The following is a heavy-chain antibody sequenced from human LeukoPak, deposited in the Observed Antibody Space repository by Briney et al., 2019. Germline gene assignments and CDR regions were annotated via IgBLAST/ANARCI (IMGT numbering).Heavy chain of an antibody. CDR2: IYYSGST. J-gene: IGHJ6*02. Sequence: SETLSLTCTVSGGSISSYYWSWIRQPPGKGLEWIGYIYYSGSTNYNPSLKSRVTISVDTSKNQFSLKLSSVTAADTAVYYCAREGLSSSYSYGLDVWGQGTTVIVSS. V-gene: IGHV4-59*01. CDR3: AREGLSSSYSYGLDV. CDR1: GGSISSYY. D-gene: IGHD3-22*01.